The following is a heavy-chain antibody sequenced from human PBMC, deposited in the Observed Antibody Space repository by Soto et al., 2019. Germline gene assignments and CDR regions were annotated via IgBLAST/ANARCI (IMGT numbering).Heavy chain of an antibody. V-gene: IGHV3-23*01. J-gene: IGHJ4*02. CDR3: AKDQTDVTLFDY. CDR1: GFSFSSLA. Sequence: LRLSCAASGFSFSSLAMSWVRQAPGKGLEWVSSISGRGVDTLYADSVKGRFTISKDNSRNTLYLQVNSLRAEDTAVYYCAKDQTDVTLFDYWGQGTLVTVSS. CDR2: ISGRGVDT. D-gene: IGHD2-21*02.